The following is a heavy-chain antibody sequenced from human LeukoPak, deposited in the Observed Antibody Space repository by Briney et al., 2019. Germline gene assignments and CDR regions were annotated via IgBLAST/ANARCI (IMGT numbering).Heavy chain of an antibody. CDR1: GGSISSNRYY. V-gene: IGHV4-39*07. CDR2: IYYSGST. CDR3: ARATGIAASSFDY. J-gene: IGHJ4*02. Sequence: SETLSLTCTVSGGSISSNRYYWGWIRQPPGKGLEWIGSIYYSGSTYYNPSLKSRVTISVDTPKNQFSLKLSSVTAADTAVYCCARATGIAASSFDYWGQGTLVTVSS. D-gene: IGHD6-13*01.